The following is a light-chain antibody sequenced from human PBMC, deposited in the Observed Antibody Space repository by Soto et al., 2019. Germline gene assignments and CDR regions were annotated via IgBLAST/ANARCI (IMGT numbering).Light chain of an antibody. Sequence: QSVLTQPPSVSGAPGQRVTISCTGSSSNTGADYDVHWYQHPPGSAPKLLIYDNNIRPSGVPDRFSGSKSGTSASLAITGLQAEDEGDYYCQSYDSSLSNLVVFGGGTKLTVL. CDR2: DNN. V-gene: IGLV1-40*01. CDR3: QSYDSSLSNLVV. CDR1: SSNTGADYD. J-gene: IGLJ2*01.